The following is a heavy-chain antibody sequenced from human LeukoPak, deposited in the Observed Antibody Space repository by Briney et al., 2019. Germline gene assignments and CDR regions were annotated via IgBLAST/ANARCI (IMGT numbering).Heavy chain of an antibody. CDR2: ISAYNGNT. D-gene: IGHD5-24*01. V-gene: IGHV1-18*01. Sequence: ASVKVSCKASGYTFTSYGISWVRQAPGQGLEWMGWISAYNGNTNYAQKLQGRVTMTTDTSTSTAHMELRSLRSDDTAVYYCARDRTRDGYNFDYWGQGTLVTVSS. CDR3: ARDRTRDGYNFDY. J-gene: IGHJ4*02. CDR1: GYTFTSYG.